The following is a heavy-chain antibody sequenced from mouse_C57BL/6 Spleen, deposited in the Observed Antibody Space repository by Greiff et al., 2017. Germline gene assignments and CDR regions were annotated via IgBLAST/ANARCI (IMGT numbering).Heavy chain of an antibody. CDR3: ARDSGSSYPYYFDY. Sequence: QVQLQQPGTELVKPGASVKLSCKASGYTFTSYWMHWVKQRPGQGLEWIGNINPSNGGTNYNEKFKSKATRTVDKSSSTAYMQLSSLTSEDSAVYYCARDSGSSYPYYFDYWGQGTTLTVSS. CDR1: GYTFTSYW. J-gene: IGHJ2*01. D-gene: IGHD1-1*01. V-gene: IGHV1-53*01. CDR2: INPSNGGT.